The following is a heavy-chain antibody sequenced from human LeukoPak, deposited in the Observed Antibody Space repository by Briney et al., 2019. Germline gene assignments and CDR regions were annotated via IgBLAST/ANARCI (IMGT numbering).Heavy chain of an antibody. J-gene: IGHJ4*02. Sequence: PPQTLSLTCTVSGGSISSGSYYWSWIRQPAGKGLEWIGRIYTSGSTNYNPSLKSRVTISVDTSKNQFSLKLSSVTAADTAVYYCARATVVVPAAMPFDYWGQGTLVTVSS. D-gene: IGHD2-2*01. V-gene: IGHV4-61*02. CDR2: IYTSGST. CDR1: GGSISSGSYY. CDR3: ARATVVVPAAMPFDY.